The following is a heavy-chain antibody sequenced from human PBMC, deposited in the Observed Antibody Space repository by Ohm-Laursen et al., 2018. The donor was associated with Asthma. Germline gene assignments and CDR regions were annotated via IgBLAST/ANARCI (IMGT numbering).Heavy chain of an antibody. J-gene: IGHJ4*02. V-gene: IGHV3-23*01. Sequence: SLRLSCAASGLPFSNFWMSWVRQVPGKGLEWVSSIGFGGGYISYADSVKGRFTISRDNSKNTLYLQLNSLRAGDTAVYYCAKDQRVKLIPDYWGQGTLVTVSS. CDR2: IGFGGGYI. CDR3: AKDQRVKLIPDY. D-gene: IGHD2-8*01. CDR1: GLPFSNFW.